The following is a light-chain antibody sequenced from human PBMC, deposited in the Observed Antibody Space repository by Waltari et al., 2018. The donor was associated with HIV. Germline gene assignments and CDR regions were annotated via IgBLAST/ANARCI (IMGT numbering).Light chain of an antibody. CDR1: QSINGY. V-gene: IGKV3-11*01. CDR3: QQRSNWPLT. Sequence: EIVLTQFPATLSFSPGESATLTCRASQSINGYLAWYQQKPGQAPRLLIYDASNRATGIPARFSGSGSGTDFTLTISSLEAEDFAVYYCQQRSNWPLTFGGGTKVEIK. J-gene: IGKJ4*01. CDR2: DAS.